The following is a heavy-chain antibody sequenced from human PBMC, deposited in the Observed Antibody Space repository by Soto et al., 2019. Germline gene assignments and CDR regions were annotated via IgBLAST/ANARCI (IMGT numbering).Heavy chain of an antibody. J-gene: IGHJ6*02. Sequence: QVQLVQSGAEVKKPGASVKVSCKASGYTFTSYAMHWVRQAPGQRLEWMGWINAGNGNTKYSQKFQGRVTITRDTSASTAYIELSSLRSEDTAVYYCARWAVAVAGTGASGMDVWGQGTTVTVSS. CDR3: ARWAVAVAGTGASGMDV. V-gene: IGHV1-3*01. CDR1: GYTFTSYA. CDR2: INAGNGNT. D-gene: IGHD6-19*01.